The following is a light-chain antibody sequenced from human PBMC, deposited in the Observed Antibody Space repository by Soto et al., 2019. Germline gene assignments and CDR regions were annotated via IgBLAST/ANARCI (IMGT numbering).Light chain of an antibody. CDR1: QTISSW. CDR2: KAS. J-gene: IGKJ1*01. Sequence: DIQMTQSTSTLSGSVGDRVTIACRASQTISSWLAWYQQKPGKAPKLLIYKASTLKSGVPSRFSGSGSGTEFTLTISSLQHDDFATYYCQHYNSYSEAFGQGTKVDIK. V-gene: IGKV1-5*03. CDR3: QHYNSYSEA.